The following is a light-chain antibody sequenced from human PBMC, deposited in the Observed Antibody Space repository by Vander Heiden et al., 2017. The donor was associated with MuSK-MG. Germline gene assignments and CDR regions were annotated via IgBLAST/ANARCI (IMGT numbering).Light chain of an antibody. CDR2: WAS. CDR1: RMVLDSSNKKNY. J-gene: IGKJ2*01. V-gene: IGKV4-1*01. Sequence: DLVMTQSPDSLAVSLGERATLNCKASRMVLDSSNKKNYLLWYQQKPGQPPKLLIYWASTRESGVPDRFSGSGSGTDFTLTISSLQAEDVAVYYCQQDDSAPYTFGQGTKLEIK. CDR3: QQDDSAPYT.